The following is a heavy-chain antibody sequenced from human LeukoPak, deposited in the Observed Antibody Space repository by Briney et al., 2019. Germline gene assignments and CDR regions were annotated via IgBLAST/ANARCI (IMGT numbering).Heavy chain of an antibody. CDR2: ISSSSSTI. Sequence: GGSLRLSSAASGFTFSSYSMNWVRQAPGKGLEWVSYISSSSSTIYYADSVKGRFTISRDNAKNSLYLQMNSLRAEDTAVYYCARSPGDIVVVPAASDYWGQGTLVTVSS. D-gene: IGHD2-2*01. CDR1: GFTFSSYS. V-gene: IGHV3-48*01. J-gene: IGHJ4*02. CDR3: ARSPGDIVVVPAASDY.